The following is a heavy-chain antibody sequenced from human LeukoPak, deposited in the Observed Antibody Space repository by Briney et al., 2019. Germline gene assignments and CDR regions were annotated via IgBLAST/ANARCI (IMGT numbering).Heavy chain of an antibody. CDR1: GFTFSSYS. V-gene: IGHV3-21*01. J-gene: IGHJ4*02. Sequence: GGSLRLSCAASGFTFSSYSMNRVRQAPGKGLEWVSSISSSSSYIYYADSVKGRFTISRDNAKNSLYLQMNSLRAEDTAVYYCARVRGIAAAAPFDYWGQGTLVTVSS. CDR2: ISSSSSYI. D-gene: IGHD6-13*01. CDR3: ARVRGIAAAAPFDY.